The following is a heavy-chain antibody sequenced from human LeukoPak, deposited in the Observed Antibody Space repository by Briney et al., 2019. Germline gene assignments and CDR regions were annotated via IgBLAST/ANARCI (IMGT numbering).Heavy chain of an antibody. Sequence: GGSLRLSCAVSGFTVSTNHMSWVRQAPGKGLEWVSVIYNDANTYYTDSVKGRFTIFRDNSKNTVFLQMNSLRAEDTAVYYCARDREVVTAKAQMDVWGKGTTVTVSS. V-gene: IGHV3-53*01. D-gene: IGHD2-21*02. CDR1: GFTVSTNH. J-gene: IGHJ6*04. CDR2: IYNDANT. CDR3: ARDREVVTAKAQMDV.